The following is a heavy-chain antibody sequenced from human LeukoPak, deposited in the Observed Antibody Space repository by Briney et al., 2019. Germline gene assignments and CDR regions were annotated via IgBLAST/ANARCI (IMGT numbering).Heavy chain of an antibody. J-gene: IGHJ4*02. CDR1: GFTFSSYC. D-gene: IGHD5-24*01. V-gene: IGHV3-21*01. CDR3: AKDRGMATITGPIGY. CDR2: ISSSSSYI. Sequence: GGSLRLSCAASGFTFSSYCMDWVRQTPGKGLEWVSSISSSSSYIYYADSVKGRFTISRDNAKNSLYLQMNSLRAGDTGVYYCAKDRGMATITGPIGYWGQGTLVTVSS.